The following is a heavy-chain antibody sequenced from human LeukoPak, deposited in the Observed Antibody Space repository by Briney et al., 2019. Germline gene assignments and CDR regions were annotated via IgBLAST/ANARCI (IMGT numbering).Heavy chain of an antibody. Sequence: GGSLRLSCSTSGFSFSTYAMHWVRQAPGKGLEYVSAISNNGGSTYYADSVRGRFTISRDNSKNTLYLQMSSLRVEDTAVYYCVKDRFNWNLGYFDYWGQGTLVTVSS. J-gene: IGHJ4*02. CDR1: GFSFSTYA. CDR2: ISNNGGST. CDR3: VKDRFNWNLGYFDY. D-gene: IGHD1-7*01. V-gene: IGHV3-64D*09.